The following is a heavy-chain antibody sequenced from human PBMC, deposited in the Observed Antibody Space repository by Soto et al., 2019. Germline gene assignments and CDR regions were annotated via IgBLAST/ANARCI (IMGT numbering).Heavy chain of an antibody. J-gene: IGHJ4*02. CDR3: AGGYYGSGSGVCFY. V-gene: IGHV3-7*01. CDR1: GFTFSSYW. D-gene: IGHD3-10*01. CDR2: IKQDGSEK. Sequence: EVQLVESGGGLVQPGGSLRLSCAASGFTFSSYWMSWVRQAPGQGLEWVANIKQDGSEKYYVDSVKGRSTISRDNAKNAMYLQMNSLSAGAAAVYYWAGGYYGSGSGVCFYWGQGTLVTVSS.